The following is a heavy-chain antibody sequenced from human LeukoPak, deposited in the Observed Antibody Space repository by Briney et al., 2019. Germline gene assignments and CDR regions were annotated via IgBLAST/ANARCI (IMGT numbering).Heavy chain of an antibody. V-gene: IGHV1-8*01. J-gene: IGHJ6*02. D-gene: IGHD3-3*01. CDR1: GYTFTSYD. CDR3: VRGGIRFLEWLSDYYYGMDV. Sequence: ASVKVSCKASGYTFTSYDINWVRQATGQGLEWMGWMNPNSGNTGYAQKFQGRVTMTRNTSISTAYMELSSLRSEDTAVYYCVRGGIRFLEWLSDYYYGMDVWGQGTTVTVSS. CDR2: MNPNSGNT.